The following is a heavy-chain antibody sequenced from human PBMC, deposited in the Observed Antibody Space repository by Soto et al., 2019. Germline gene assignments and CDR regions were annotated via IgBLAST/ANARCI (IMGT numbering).Heavy chain of an antibody. V-gene: IGHV1-18*01. D-gene: IGHD6-19*01. Sequence: GASVKVSCKASGYTFTSYGISWVRQAPGQGLEWMGWISAYNGNTNYAQKLQGRVTMTTDTSTSTDYMELRSLRSDDTAVYYCARVRRIGVAGTNWRRDFAYWGQGTLVTVSS. J-gene: IGHJ4*02. CDR3: ARVRRIGVAGTNWRRDFAY. CDR2: ISAYNGNT. CDR1: GYTFTSYG.